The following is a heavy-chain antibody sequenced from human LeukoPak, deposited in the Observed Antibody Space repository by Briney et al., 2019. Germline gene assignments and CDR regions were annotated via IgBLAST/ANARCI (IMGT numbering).Heavy chain of an antibody. CDR3: ARQGGGFWYFDL. J-gene: IGHJ2*01. D-gene: IGHD6-25*01. Sequence: SETLSLTCTVSGGSISSYYWSWIRQPPGKGLEWIGYIYYSGSTNYNPSLKSRVTISVDMSKNQFSLKLSSVTAADTAVYYCARQGGGFWYFDLWGRGTLVTVPS. CDR1: GGSISSYY. CDR2: IYYSGST. V-gene: IGHV4-59*08.